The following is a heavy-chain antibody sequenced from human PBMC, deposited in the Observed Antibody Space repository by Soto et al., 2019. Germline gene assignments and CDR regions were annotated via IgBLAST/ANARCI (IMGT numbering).Heavy chain of an antibody. D-gene: IGHD3-22*01. J-gene: IGHJ4*02. Sequence: GGSLRLSCAASGFTFSSYAMSWVRQAPGKGLEWVSAISGSGGSTYYADSVKGRFTISRDNSKNTLYLQMNSLRAEDTAVYYCANLVGYYDSSGYTGDYWGQGTLVTVSS. CDR2: ISGSGGST. CDR1: GFTFSSYA. V-gene: IGHV3-23*01. CDR3: ANLVGYYDSSGYTGDY.